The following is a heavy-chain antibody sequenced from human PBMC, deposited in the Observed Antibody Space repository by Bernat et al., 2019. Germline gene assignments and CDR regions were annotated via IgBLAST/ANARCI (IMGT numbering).Heavy chain of an antibody. J-gene: IGHJ3*02. CDR1: GYTFTGYC. CDR3: ARDWSTFGGSSSGWFGI. Sequence: QVQLVQSGAVVKKPGASVKVSCKASGYTFTGYCINWVRQAPGQGLEWMGWISAYSGNTNYAQKLQGRVTMTTDTSNSTAYMELRSLRSDDTAVYYCARDWSTFGGSSSGWFGIWGQGTMVTVSS. D-gene: IGHD6-19*01. V-gene: IGHV1-18*01. CDR2: ISAYSGNT.